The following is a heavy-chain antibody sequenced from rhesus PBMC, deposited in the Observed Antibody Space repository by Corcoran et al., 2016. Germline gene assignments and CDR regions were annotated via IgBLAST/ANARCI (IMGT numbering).Heavy chain of an antibody. D-gene: IGHD1-44*01. CDR3: ARSHLGDGNEC. J-gene: IGHJ1*01. V-gene: IGHV4-165*02. CDR2: IGGSSGST. Sequence: QVQLQESGAGLVKPSETLSLTCAVSSGSISGYYWNWIRQPPGKGLEWIGYIGGSSGSTYYSPSLKSRVTSSTDTSKDQFSLKLSSVTAADTAVYYCARSHLGDGNECWGQGALVTVSS. CDR1: SGSISGYY.